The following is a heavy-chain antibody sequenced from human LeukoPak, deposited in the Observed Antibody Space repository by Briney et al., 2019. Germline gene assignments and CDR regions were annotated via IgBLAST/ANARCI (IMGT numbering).Heavy chain of an antibody. CDR3: ARQTGSGLFILP. D-gene: IGHD3/OR15-3a*01. V-gene: IGHV4-39*01. Sequence: PSETLSLTCTVSGGSISSNNYYWGGIRQPPGKGLEGIGSIYYSGNTYYNASLKSQVSISIDTSKNQSSLRLTSVTAADTAVYYCARQTGSGLFILPGGQGTLVTVSS. CDR1: GGSISSNNYY. CDR2: IYYSGNT. J-gene: IGHJ4*02.